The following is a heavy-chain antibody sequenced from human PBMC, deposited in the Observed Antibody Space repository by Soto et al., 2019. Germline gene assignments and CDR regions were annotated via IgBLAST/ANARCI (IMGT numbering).Heavy chain of an antibody. CDR1: GGSISSYY. CDR3: ARDAYSSYDSSGYYYDT. Sequence: SETLSLTCTVSGGSISSYYWSWIRQPPGKGLEWIGYIYYSGSTNYNPSLKSRVTISVDTSKNQFSLKLSSVTAADTAVYYCARDAYSSYDSSGYYYDTWGQGTLVTVSS. J-gene: IGHJ5*02. CDR2: IYYSGST. D-gene: IGHD3-22*01. V-gene: IGHV4-59*01.